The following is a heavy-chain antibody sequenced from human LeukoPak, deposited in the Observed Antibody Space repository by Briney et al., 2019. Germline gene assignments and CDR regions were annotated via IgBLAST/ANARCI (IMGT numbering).Heavy chain of an antibody. CDR2: ISSSSSYI. Sequence: GGSLRLSCAASGFTFSSYSMNWVRQAPGKGLEWVSSISSSSSYIYYADSVKGRFTISRDNAKNSLYLQMNSLRAEDTAVYYCAREGYSGSYLGGGRGSEFDYWGQGTLVTVSS. V-gene: IGHV3-21*01. D-gene: IGHD1-26*01. CDR1: GFTFSSYS. J-gene: IGHJ4*02. CDR3: AREGYSGSYLGGGRGSEFDY.